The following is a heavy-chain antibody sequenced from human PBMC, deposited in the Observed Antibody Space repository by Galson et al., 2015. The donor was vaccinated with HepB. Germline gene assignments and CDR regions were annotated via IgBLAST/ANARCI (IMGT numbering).Heavy chain of an antibody. Sequence: SCKASGYTFTSYGISWVRQAPGQALEWMGWISAYNGNTNYAQKLQGRVTMTTDTTTSTAYKELRTLCADDTAVYYCPRGRPEWFRELFYNWFDPWGQGTLVTVSS. CDR3: PRGRPEWFRELFYNWFDP. D-gene: IGHD3-10*01. J-gene: IGHJ5*02. V-gene: IGHV1-18*01. CDR1: GYTFTSYG. CDR2: ISAYNGNT.